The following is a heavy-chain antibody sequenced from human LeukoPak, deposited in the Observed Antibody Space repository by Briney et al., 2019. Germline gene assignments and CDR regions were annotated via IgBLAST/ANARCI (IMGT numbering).Heavy chain of an antibody. V-gene: IGHV4-39*01. CDR3: ARQRTRRNIVVVTATPRSTNWFDP. Sequence: SETLSLTCTVSGGSISSSSYYWGWIRQPPGKGLEWIGSIYHSGSTYYNPSLKSRVTISVDTSKNQFSLKLSSVTAADTAVYYCARQRTRRNIVVVTATPRSTNWFDPWGQGTLVTVSS. J-gene: IGHJ5*02. D-gene: IGHD2-21*02. CDR1: GGSISSSSYY. CDR2: IYHSGST.